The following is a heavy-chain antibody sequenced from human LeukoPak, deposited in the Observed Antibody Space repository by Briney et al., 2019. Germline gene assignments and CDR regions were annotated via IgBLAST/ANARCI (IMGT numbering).Heavy chain of an antibody. CDR1: GGSFSGYY. CDR3: ARNDYGDPFDY. V-gene: IGHV4-34*01. J-gene: IGHJ4*02. D-gene: IGHD4-17*01. Sequence: PSETLSLTCAVYGGSFSGYYWSWIRQPPGKGLEWIGEINHSGSTNYNPSLKSRVTISVDTSKNQFSLKLSSVTAADTAVYYCARNDYGDPFDYWGQGTPVTVSS. CDR2: INHSGST.